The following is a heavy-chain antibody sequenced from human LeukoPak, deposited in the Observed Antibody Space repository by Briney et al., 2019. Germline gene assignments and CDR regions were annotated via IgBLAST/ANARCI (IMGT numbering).Heavy chain of an antibody. Sequence: PGGTLRLSCAASGFTFSRYWMGWVRQAPGKGLEWVANIKQDGSEKYYVDSVKGRFTISRDKVKNSLYLQMNSLRAEDTAVYYCARDSDWGNDYWGQGTLVTVSS. CDR2: IKQDGSEK. J-gene: IGHJ4*02. V-gene: IGHV3-7*01. D-gene: IGHD7-27*01. CDR3: ARDSDWGNDY. CDR1: GFTFSRYW.